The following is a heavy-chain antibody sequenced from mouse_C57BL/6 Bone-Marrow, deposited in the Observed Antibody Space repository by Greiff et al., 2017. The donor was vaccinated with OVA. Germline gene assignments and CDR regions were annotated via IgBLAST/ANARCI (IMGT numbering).Heavy chain of an antibody. Sequence: EVKLMESGGGLVQPKGSLKLSCAASGFSFNTYAMNWVRQAPGTGLEWVARIRSKINTYATYYADSVTDRFTISRDDSESMRYLQMNNLKTEDTAMYYCVRSIKYYGSSSFADGGQGTLVTVSA. V-gene: IGHV10-1*01. D-gene: IGHD1-1*01. CDR1: GFSFNTYA. CDR2: IRSKINTYAT. CDR3: VRSIKYYGSSSFAD. J-gene: IGHJ3*01.